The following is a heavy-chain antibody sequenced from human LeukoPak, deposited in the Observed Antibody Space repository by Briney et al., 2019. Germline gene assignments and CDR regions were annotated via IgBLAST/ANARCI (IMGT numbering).Heavy chain of an antibody. CDR1: GGSFSGYY. Sequence: PSETLSLTCAVYGGSFSGYYWSWIRQPPGKGLEWIGEINHSGSTNYNPSLKSRVTISVDTSKNQFSLKLSSVTAADTAVYYCARVDYGDYSFDYWGQGTLVTVSS. D-gene: IGHD4-17*01. V-gene: IGHV4-34*01. CDR2: INHSGST. CDR3: ARVDYGDYSFDY. J-gene: IGHJ4*02.